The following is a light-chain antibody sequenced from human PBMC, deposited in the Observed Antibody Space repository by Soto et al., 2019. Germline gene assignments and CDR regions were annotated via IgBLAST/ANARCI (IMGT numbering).Light chain of an antibody. Sequence: DIQMTQSPSTLSGSVSDRVTITCRASQSISSWLAWYQQKPGKAPKLLIFDASSLESGVPSRFSGSGFGTDFTLTISGLQPDDFATYYCQQYNSYSTFGQGTKVDIK. CDR1: QSISSW. CDR3: QQYNSYST. J-gene: IGKJ1*01. CDR2: DAS. V-gene: IGKV1-5*01.